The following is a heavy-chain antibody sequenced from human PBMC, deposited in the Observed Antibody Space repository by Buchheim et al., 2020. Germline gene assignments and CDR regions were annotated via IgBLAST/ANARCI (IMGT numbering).Heavy chain of an antibody. CDR3: ARDLIPREGY. V-gene: IGHV3-48*02. D-gene: IGHD1-26*01. J-gene: IGHJ4*02. CDR2: ITTTSSTI. Sequence: EVQLVESGGGLVQPGGSLRLSCAASGFTFSSYSMNWVRQAPGKGLEWISLITTTSSTIYYSDSVRGRFTVSRDNAKNSLYLQMNSLRDEDTAVYYCARDLIPREGYWGQGTL. CDR1: GFTFSSYS.